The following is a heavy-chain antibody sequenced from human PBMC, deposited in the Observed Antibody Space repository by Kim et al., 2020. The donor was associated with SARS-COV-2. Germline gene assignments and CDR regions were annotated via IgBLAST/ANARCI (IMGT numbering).Heavy chain of an antibody. CDR1: GFTVSSNY. V-gene: IGHV3-66*01. Sequence: GGSLRLSCAASGFTVSSNYMSWVRQAPGKGLEWVSVIYSGGSTYYADSVKGRFTISRDNSKNTLYLQMNSLRAEDTAVYYCARDLRVAAAGKYYYYGMDVWGQGTTVTVSS. J-gene: IGHJ6*02. CDR2: IYSGGST. D-gene: IGHD6-13*01. CDR3: ARDLRVAAAGKYYYYGMDV.